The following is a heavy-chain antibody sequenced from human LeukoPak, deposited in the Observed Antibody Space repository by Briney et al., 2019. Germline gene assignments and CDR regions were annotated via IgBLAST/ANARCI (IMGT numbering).Heavy chain of an antibody. CDR1: GFTFSSSA. J-gene: IGHJ6*02. V-gene: IGHV3-23*01. CDR3: ARDAVDTANAV. CDR2: ISNNGGYT. Sequence: GGSLRLSCAASGFTFSSSAMSWVRQAPGKGLEWVSAISNNGGYTYYADSVQGRFTISRGNAKNTLYLQMNSLRAEDTAVYYCARDAVDTANAVWGQGTTVTVSS. D-gene: IGHD5-18*01.